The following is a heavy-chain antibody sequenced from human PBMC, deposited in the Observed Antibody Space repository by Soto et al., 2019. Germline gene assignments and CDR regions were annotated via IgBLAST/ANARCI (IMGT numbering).Heavy chain of an antibody. V-gene: IGHV3-23*01. CDR3: RKGSGSNLYYYGMDV. CDR1: GFTFSSYA. CDR2: ISGSGGST. Sequence: EVQLLESGGDLVQPGGSLRLSCAVSGFTFSSYAMSWVRQAPGKGLEWVSAISGSGGSTYYADSGKGRFTISRDNSKNTLYLQMNSLRVDDTAVYYCRKGSGSNLYYYGMDVWGRGTTVTVSS. D-gene: IGHD3-10*01. J-gene: IGHJ6*02.